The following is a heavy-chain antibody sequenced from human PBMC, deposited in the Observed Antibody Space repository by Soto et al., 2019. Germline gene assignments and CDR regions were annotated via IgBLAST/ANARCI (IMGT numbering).Heavy chain of an antibody. CDR2: IYHSGST. J-gene: IGHJ4*02. CDR1: GGSTSSSNW. CDR3: AVDYYDSSGYYLGYFDY. Sequence: SETLSLTCAVSGGSTSSSNWWSWVRQPPGKGLEWIGEIYHSGSTNYNPSLKSRVTISVDKSKNQFSLKLSSVTAADTAVYYCAVDYYDSSGYYLGYFDYWGQGTLVTVSS. V-gene: IGHV4-4*02. D-gene: IGHD3-22*01.